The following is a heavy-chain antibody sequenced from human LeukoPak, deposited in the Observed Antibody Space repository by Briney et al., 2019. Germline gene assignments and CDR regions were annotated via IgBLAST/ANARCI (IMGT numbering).Heavy chain of an antibody. V-gene: IGHV3-7*01. Sequence: PGGSLRLSCAASGFTFSNFWMSWVRQAPGKGLKWVAIIKQDGSEKYYVDSVKGRFTISRDNAKNSLYLQMNSLRAEDTAVYYCARAIGDYVGDFDYWGQGTLVTVSS. D-gene: IGHD4-17*01. CDR3: ARAIGDYVGDFDY. CDR2: IKQDGSEK. CDR1: GFTFSNFW. J-gene: IGHJ4*02.